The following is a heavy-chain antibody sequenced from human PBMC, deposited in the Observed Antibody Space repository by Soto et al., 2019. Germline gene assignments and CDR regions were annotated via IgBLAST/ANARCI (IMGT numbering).Heavy chain of an antibody. CDR2: ISFHGNNK. Sequence: QVQLVESGGGVVQPGRSLRLSCAASGFTFSNYGIHWVRQAPGKGLEWVAVISFHGNNKYYADSVKGRFTISRDNSKNTLYLQMNSVRAEDTAVYYGVKDGAIPTIRTYYFDYWGQGTLVTVSS. J-gene: IGHJ4*02. V-gene: IGHV3-30*18. CDR3: VKDGAIPTIRTYYFDY. D-gene: IGHD3-9*01. CDR1: GFTFSNYG.